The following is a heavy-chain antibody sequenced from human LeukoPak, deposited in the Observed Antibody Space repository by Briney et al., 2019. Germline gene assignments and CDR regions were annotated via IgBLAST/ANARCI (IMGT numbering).Heavy chain of an antibody. Sequence: PGGSLRLSCAASGFTFSSYSMNCVRQAPGKGLEWVSSISSSSSYIYYADSVKGRFTISRDNAKNSLYLQMNSLRAEDTAVYYCARDFFGVHDAFDIWGQGTMVTVSS. CDR3: ARDFFGVHDAFDI. CDR2: ISSSSSYI. CDR1: GFTFSSYS. J-gene: IGHJ3*02. V-gene: IGHV3-21*04. D-gene: IGHD3-3*01.